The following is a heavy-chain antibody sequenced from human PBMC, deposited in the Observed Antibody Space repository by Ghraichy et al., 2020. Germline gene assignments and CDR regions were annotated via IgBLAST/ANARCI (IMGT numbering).Heavy chain of an antibody. V-gene: IGHV1-18*01. CDR3: ARDHSSGEQNWFDP. D-gene: IGHD6-19*01. CDR2: ISAYNGNT. CDR1: GYTFSSYG. Sequence: ASVKVSCKASGYTFSSYGFTWVRQAPGQGLEWMGWISAYNGNTNFAQKFQGRVTMTTDTSTSTAYMELRSLRSDDTAVYYCARDHSSGEQNWFDPWGQGTLITVSS. J-gene: IGHJ5*02.